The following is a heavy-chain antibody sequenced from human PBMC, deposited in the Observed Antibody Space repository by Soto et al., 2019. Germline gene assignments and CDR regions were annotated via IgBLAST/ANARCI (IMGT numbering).Heavy chain of an antibody. Sequence: QVQLVQSGAEVKKPGASVKVSCKASGYTFTSYAMHWVRQAPGQRLEWMGWINAGNGNTKYSQKFQGRVTITRDTSASTAYMELSSLRSEDTAVYYCARGFSGGDADWVAPWGQGSVVTVSS. D-gene: IGHD2-21*02. J-gene: IGHJ5*02. CDR1: GYTFTSYA. CDR3: ARGFSGGDADWVAP. CDR2: INAGNGNT. V-gene: IGHV1-3*01.